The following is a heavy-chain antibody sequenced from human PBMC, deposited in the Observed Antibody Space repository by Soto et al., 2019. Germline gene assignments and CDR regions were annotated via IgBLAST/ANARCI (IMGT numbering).Heavy chain of an antibody. Sequence: GGSLRLSCAASAFTFSSYAMSWVRQAPGKGLEWVSAISGGGGSTYYAVSVRGRLTISRDNSKNTLYLQMNSLRAEDTAVYYCAKDLSPTRGCDPWGQGTLVTVSS. CDR2: ISGGGGST. CDR1: AFTFSSYA. J-gene: IGHJ5*02. CDR3: AKDLSPTRGCDP. D-gene: IGHD4-17*01. V-gene: IGHV3-23*01.